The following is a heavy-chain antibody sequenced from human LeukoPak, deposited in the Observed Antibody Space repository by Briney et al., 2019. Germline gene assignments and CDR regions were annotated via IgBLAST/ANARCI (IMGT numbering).Heavy chain of an antibody. V-gene: IGHV4-61*02. J-gene: IGHJ4*02. CDR2: IYTSGST. CDR1: GGSISSGSYY. D-gene: IGHD4-17*01. Sequence: SETLSLTCTVSGGSISSGSYYWSWIRQPAGKGLEWIGRIYTSGSTNYNPSLKSRVTMSVDTSKNQFSLKVRSVTAADMAVYYCARVGGDYGDYDYWGQGTLVTVSS. CDR3: ARVGGDYGDYDY.